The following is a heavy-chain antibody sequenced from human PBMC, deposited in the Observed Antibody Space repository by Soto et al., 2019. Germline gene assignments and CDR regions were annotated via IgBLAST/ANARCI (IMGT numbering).Heavy chain of an antibody. V-gene: IGHV3-74*01. Sequence: PAGSLRLSCVASGFAFDQYWMHWVRQAAGKGLERVSRISDDGARIDYADFVKGRFTIARDNAKNTLFRQMRSLRGEDTAVYYCARGPRPSSTGTGGLWGRGALVTVSS. J-gene: IGHJ4*02. CDR1: GFAFDQYW. D-gene: IGHD1-1*01. CDR2: ISDDGARI. CDR3: ARGPRPSSTGTGGL.